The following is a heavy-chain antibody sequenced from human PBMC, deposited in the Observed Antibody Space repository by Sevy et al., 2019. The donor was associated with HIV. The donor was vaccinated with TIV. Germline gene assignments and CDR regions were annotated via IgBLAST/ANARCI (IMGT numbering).Heavy chain of an antibody. D-gene: IGHD3-3*01. J-gene: IGHJ2*01. Sequence: GALRLSCAASGFTFSNYALSWVRQAPGKGLEWVSTISGGGGSTYYADSVKGRFTISRDNSKNTLYLQMNSLKVEDTAVYFCARGNSDFWSGFRYFDHWGRCTLVTVSS. V-gene: IGHV3-23*01. CDR1: GFTFSNYA. CDR3: ARGNSDFWSGFRYFDH. CDR2: ISGGGGST.